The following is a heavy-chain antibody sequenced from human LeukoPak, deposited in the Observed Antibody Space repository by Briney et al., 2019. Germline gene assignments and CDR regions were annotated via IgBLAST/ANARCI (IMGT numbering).Heavy chain of an antibody. CDR1: GGSISSYY. CDR2: IYYSGST. CDR3: ARHLGPIVDY. Sequence: SETLSLTCTVSGGSISSYYWSWIRQPPGKGLEWIGYIYYSGSTNYNPSLKSRVTISVDTSKNQLSLKLSSVTAADTAVYYCARHLGPIVDYWGQETLVTVSS. V-gene: IGHV4-59*08. J-gene: IGHJ4*02. D-gene: IGHD2-15*01.